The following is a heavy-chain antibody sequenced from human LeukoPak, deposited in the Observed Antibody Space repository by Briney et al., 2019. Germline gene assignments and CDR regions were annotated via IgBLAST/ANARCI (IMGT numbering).Heavy chain of an antibody. CDR3: AIDGIVAYDAFDI. J-gene: IGHJ3*02. D-gene: IGHD2-21*01. Sequence: ASVKVSCKASGYTFTSYDINWVRQATGQGLEWMGWMNPNSGNTGYAQKFQGRVTMTRNTSISTAYMELSSLRSEDTAVYYCAIDGIVAYDAFDIWGQGTMVTVSS. CDR2: MNPNSGNT. V-gene: IGHV1-8*01. CDR1: GYTFTSYD.